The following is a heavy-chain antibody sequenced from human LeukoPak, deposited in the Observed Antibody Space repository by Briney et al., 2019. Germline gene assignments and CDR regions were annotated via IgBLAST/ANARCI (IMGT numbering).Heavy chain of an antibody. Sequence: SLKGRFTISRGNSHNTLCLQMSSLSTEDTAVYYCAREQEDIVVVVAAPLDVWGQGTTVTVSS. J-gene: IGHJ6*02. V-gene: IGHV3-30*15. CDR3: AREQEDIVVVVAAPLDV. D-gene: IGHD2-15*01.